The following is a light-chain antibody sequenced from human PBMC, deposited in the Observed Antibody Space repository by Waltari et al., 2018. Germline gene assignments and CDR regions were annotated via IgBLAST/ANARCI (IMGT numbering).Light chain of an antibody. CDR1: SGHSTYA. CDR3: QTWDTDPYVI. J-gene: IGLJ2*01. CDR2: LNTAGSH. Sequence: HLVLTQSPSASASLGASVKLTCTLSSGHSTYAIAWHQQQPEKGPRYLMKLNTAGSHNAGDGSPVRFSGSSSGAARYLPISILQSEDEADYYCQTWDTDPYVIFGGGTKLTVL. V-gene: IGLV4-69*01.